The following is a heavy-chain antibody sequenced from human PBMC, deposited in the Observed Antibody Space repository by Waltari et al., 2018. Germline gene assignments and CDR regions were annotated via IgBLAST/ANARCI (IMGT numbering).Heavy chain of an antibody. J-gene: IGHJ4*02. V-gene: IGHV3-30*02. D-gene: IGHD1-26*01. CDR3: AXVXXVGFDY. Sequence: VQLVESGGGVVQPGGXLXLSCAAXGFTFSSYXXXWVRQAPGKGLEWVAFIRYDGSNKYYADSVKGXFTISRDNSKXTLYLQMNSLRAEXXAVYYCAXVXXVGFDYWGQGTLXXXSS. CDR1: GFTFSSYX. CDR2: IRYDGSNK.